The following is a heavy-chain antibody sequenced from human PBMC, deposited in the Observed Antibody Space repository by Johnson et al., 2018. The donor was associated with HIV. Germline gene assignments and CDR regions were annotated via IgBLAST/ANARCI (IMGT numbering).Heavy chain of an antibody. CDR2: VSSDGNNK. V-gene: IGHV3-30*18. J-gene: IGHJ3*02. Sequence: QVQLVESGGGVVQPGRSLRLSCAASGFSFSNYAMDWVRQAPGKGLEWVAFVSSDGNNKNYADSVKGRFTISRDNSKNTLYLQMNSLRAEDTAVYYCAKDQWSSSWTNDAFDIWGQGTMVTGSS. D-gene: IGHD6-13*01. CDR3: AKDQWSSSWTNDAFDI. CDR1: GFSFSNYA.